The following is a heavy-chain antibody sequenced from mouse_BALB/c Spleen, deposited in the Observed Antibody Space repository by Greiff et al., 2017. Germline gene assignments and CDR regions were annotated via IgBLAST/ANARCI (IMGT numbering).Heavy chain of an antibody. J-gene: IGHJ2*01. CDR3: ARHRGYYIDY. CDR2: ISNGGGST. CDR1: GFAFSSYD. Sequence: EVQVVESGGGLVKPGGSLKLSCAASGFAFSSYDMSWVRQTPEKRLEWVAYISNGGGSTYYPDTVKGRFTISRDNAKNTLYLQMSSLKSEDTAMYYCARHRGYYIDYWGQGTTLTVSS. V-gene: IGHV5-12-1*01.